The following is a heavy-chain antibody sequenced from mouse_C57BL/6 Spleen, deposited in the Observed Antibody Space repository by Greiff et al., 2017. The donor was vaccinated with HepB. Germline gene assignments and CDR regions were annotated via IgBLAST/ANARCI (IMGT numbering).Heavy chain of an antibody. J-gene: IGHJ3*01. CDR3: ASYYGSSRWFAY. Sequence: DVQLQESGPGLVKPSQSLSLTCSVTGYSITSGYYWNWIRQFPGNKLEWMGYISYDGSNNYNPSLKNRISITRDTSKNQFFLKLNSVTTEDTATYYCASYYGSSRWFAYWGQGTLVTVSA. CDR1: GYSITSGYY. D-gene: IGHD1-1*01. V-gene: IGHV3-6*01. CDR2: ISYDGSN.